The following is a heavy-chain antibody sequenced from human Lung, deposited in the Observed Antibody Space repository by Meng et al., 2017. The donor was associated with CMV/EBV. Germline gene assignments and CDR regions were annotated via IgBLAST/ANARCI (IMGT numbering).Heavy chain of an antibody. Sequence: VRLGPSGAGVKKPGSSVKVSCKASGCNFRRYTISWVRQAPGQGLEWMGRIIPILGIANYAQKFQGRVTITADKSTSTAYMELSSLRSEDTAVYYCASSIFGVVIISPLGYWGQGTLVTVSS. CDR3: ASSIFGVVIISPLGY. D-gene: IGHD3-3*01. J-gene: IGHJ4*02. CDR1: GCNFRRYT. CDR2: IIPILGIA. V-gene: IGHV1-69*02.